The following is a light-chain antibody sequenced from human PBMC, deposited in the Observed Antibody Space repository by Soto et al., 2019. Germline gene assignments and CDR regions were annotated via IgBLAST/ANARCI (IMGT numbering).Light chain of an antibody. V-gene: IGKV1-5*03. Sequence: DIQMTQSPSTLSGSVGDSVTITCRASQTISSWLAWYQQKPGKAPKLLIYKASTLKSGVPSRFSGSGSWTEFTLTISSLQPDDFSTYYCQHYNSYSGSFGQGTKVELK. J-gene: IGKJ1*01. CDR2: KAS. CDR1: QTISSW. CDR3: QHYNSYSGS.